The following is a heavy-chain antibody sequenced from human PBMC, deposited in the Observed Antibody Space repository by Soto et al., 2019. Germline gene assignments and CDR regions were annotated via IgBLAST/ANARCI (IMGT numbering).Heavy chain of an antibody. CDR3: ARANPGIAVAGRGGLNYFDY. Sequence: SETLSLTCAVYGWSFSGYYWSWIRQPPGKGLEWIGEINHSGSTNYNPSLKSRVTISVDTSKNQFSLKLSSVTAADTAVYYCARANPGIAVAGRGGLNYFDYWGQGTLVTVSS. CDR2: INHSGST. J-gene: IGHJ4*02. V-gene: IGHV4-34*01. D-gene: IGHD6-19*01. CDR1: GWSFSGYY.